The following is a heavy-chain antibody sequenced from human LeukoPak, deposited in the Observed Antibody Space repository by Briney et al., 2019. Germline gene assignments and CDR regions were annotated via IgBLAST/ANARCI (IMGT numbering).Heavy chain of an antibody. CDR2: IYYSGST. CDR1: VGSLSSSSYY. J-gene: IGHJ4*02. CDR3: ARLSGYYSLFDY. D-gene: IGHD3-22*01. V-gene: IGHV4-39*01. Sequence: SETLSLTCTVSVGSLSSSSYYWGWIRQPQGKGLEWLGSIYYSGSTYYNPSLKSRVTISVDTSKNPFSLKLSSVTAADTAVYYCARLSGYYSLFDYWGQGTLVTVSS.